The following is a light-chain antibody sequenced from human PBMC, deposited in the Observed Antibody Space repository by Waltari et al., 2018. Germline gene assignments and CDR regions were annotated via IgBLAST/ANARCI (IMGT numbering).Light chain of an antibody. J-gene: IGLJ1*01. CDR1: DSDVGAYDF. V-gene: IGLV2-14*01. CDR2: EVS. Sequence: QSALTQPASVSGSPGQSTTISCSGNDSDVGAYDFCSCYQQPPGKAPLLIISEVSNRPSGIPTRFSASKSGNTASLTISGLQAEDEADYYCSSYTTSSAPGVFGTGTRVTVL. CDR3: SSYTTSSAPGV.